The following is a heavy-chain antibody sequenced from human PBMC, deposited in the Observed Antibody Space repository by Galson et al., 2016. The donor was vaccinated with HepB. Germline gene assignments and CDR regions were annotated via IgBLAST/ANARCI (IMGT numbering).Heavy chain of an antibody. D-gene: IGHD3-10*01. Sequence: SLRLSCAASGFMFSSFAMHWVRQAPGKGLEYLSAISSDGSSTYYADSVKGRFTISRDNSNNTLYLQMGRLRTEDMAVYYCARTGQQDGSGIYNFDIWGPGTMVTVSS. V-gene: IGHV3-64*02. J-gene: IGHJ3*02. CDR2: ISSDGSST. CDR3: ARTGQQDGSGIYNFDI. CDR1: GFMFSSFA.